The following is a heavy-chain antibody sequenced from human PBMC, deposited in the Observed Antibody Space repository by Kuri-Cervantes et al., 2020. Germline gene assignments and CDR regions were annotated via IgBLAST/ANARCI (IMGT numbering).Heavy chain of an antibody. CDR2: IYSGGST. J-gene: IGHJ4*02. CDR1: GFTVSSNY. Sequence: ETLSLSCAASGFTVSSNYMSWVRQAPGKGLEWVSVIYSGGSTYYADSVKGRFTISRDNSKNTLYFQMNSLRAEDTAVYYCARVPPNWNYRGFDYWGQGTLVTVSS. CDR3: ARVPPNWNYRGFDY. V-gene: IGHV3-53*01. D-gene: IGHD1-7*01.